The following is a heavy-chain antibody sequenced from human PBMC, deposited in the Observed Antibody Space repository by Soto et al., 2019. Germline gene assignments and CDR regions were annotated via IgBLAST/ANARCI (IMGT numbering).Heavy chain of an antibody. D-gene: IGHD4-17*01. CDR2: ISAYNGNT. CDR1: GYTFTSYA. Sequence: GASVKVSCKASGYTFTSYAMHWVRQAPGQGLEWMGWISAYNGNTNYAQKLQGRVTMTTDTSTSTAYMELRSLRSDDTAVYYCARDFGTTVVTRPFDYWGQGTLVTVSS. J-gene: IGHJ4*02. V-gene: IGHV1-18*01. CDR3: ARDFGTTVVTRPFDY.